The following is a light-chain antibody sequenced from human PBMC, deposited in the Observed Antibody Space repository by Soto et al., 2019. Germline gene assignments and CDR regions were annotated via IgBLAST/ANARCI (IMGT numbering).Light chain of an antibody. V-gene: IGKV1-39*01. CDR2: AAS. CDR1: QSISTY. CDR3: QQTYGTPAWT. Sequence: DIQMTQSPSSLSASVGDRVTITCRTSQSISTYLNWYQQKVGKAPKLLIYAASSLQRGVPSRFSGNGSGTDFTLTISSLQPEDFAIYYCQQTYGTPAWTFGQGTTGDIK. J-gene: IGKJ1*01.